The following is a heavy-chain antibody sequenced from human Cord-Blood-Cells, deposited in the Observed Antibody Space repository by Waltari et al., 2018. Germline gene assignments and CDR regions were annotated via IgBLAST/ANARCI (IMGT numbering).Heavy chain of an antibody. J-gene: IGHJ4*02. Sequence: EVQLVESGGGLVQPGRSLRLSCAASGFTFDDYAMPWVRQGPGKGLEWVSGMSWNSGSIGYADAVKGRFTISRDNAKNALYLQMNSLRAEDMALYYCAKDISRYSSSSFDYWGQGTLVTVSS. CDR2: MSWNSGSI. D-gene: IGHD6-6*01. CDR1: GFTFDDYA. CDR3: AKDISRYSSSSFDY. V-gene: IGHV3-9*03.